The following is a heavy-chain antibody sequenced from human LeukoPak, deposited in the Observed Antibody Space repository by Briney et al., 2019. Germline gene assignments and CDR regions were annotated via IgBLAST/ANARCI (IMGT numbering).Heavy chain of an antibody. CDR2: IYYSGST. J-gene: IGHJ1*01. CDR1: GGSISSSSYY. V-gene: IGHV4-39*01. CDR3: ARVYYDSSNYYYVLS. Sequence: SETLSLTCTVSGGSISSSSYYWGWIRQPPGKGLEWIGSIYYSGSTYYNPSLKSRVTISVDASKNQFSLRLSSVTAADTAVYYCARVYYDSSNYYYVLSWGQGTLVTVSS. D-gene: IGHD3-22*01.